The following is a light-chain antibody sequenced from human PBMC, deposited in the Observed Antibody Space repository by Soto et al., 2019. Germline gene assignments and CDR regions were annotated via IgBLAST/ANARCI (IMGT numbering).Light chain of an antibody. CDR3: QQLRSYPST. CDR2: AAS. J-gene: IGKJ4*01. Sequence: IQLTQSPSSLSASVGDRVTITCRASQDMSSSLGWYQQKPGKAPKLLIYAASIFQSGVPSRFSGSGFGTDFTLTISSLQAEDFASYFCQQLRSYPSTVGGGTKVEIK. CDR1: QDMSSS. V-gene: IGKV1-9*01.